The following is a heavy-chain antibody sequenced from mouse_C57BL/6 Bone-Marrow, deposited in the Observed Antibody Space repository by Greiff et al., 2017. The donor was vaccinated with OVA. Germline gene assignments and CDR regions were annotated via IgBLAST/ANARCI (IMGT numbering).Heavy chain of an antibody. D-gene: IGHD1-1*01. CDR2: ISNGGGST. J-gene: IGHJ3*01. V-gene: IGHV5-12*01. Sequence: EVKLVESGGGLVQPGGSLKLSCEASGFTFSDYYMYWVRQTPEKRLEWVAYISNGGGSTYYPDTVKGRFTISRDNAKNTLYLQMSRLKSEDTAMYYCASPPFTTVVEDWFAYWGQGTLVTVSA. CDR1: GFTFSDYY. CDR3: ASPPFTTVVEDWFAY.